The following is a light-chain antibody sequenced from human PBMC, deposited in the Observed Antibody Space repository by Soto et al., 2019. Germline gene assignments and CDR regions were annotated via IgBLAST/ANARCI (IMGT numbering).Light chain of an antibody. J-gene: IGKJ1*01. V-gene: IGKV3-20*01. CDR1: QSVSSSY. CDR2: GAS. Sequence: EVLWSQSPRTLSLSPGERATLSCRASQSVSSSYLAWYQQKPGQALRLLIYGASSRATGIPDRFSGSGSGTDFTLTISRLEPEDFAVYYCQQYGSSPRTFGQGTKVDIK. CDR3: QQYGSSPRT.